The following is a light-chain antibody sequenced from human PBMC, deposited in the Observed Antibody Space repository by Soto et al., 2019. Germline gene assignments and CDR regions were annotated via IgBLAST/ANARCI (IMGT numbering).Light chain of an antibody. CDR1: QSISSY. CDR2: AAS. Sequence: DIQMTQSPSSLSASVGDRVTITCRASQSISSYLNWYQQKPGKAPKLLIYAASSLQSGVPSRISGSGSGTDFTLTSSSRQPEDFATYYCQQSYSTLWTFGQGTKVEIK. CDR3: QQSYSTLWT. V-gene: IGKV1-39*01. J-gene: IGKJ1*01.